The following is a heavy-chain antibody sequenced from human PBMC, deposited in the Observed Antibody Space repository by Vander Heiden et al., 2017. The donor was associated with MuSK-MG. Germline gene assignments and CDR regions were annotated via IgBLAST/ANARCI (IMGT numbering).Heavy chain of an antibody. CDR1: GGSISSYY. CDR3: ARMKDYYDSSGYPNFDY. D-gene: IGHD3-22*01. V-gene: IGHV4-59*01. Sequence: QVQLQESGPGLVKPSETLSLTCTVSGGSISSYYWSWIRQPPGKGLEWIGYIYYSGSTNYNPSLKSRVTISVDTSKNQFSLKLSSVTAADTAVYYCARMKDYYDSSGYPNFDYWGQGTLVTVSS. J-gene: IGHJ4*02. CDR2: IYYSGST.